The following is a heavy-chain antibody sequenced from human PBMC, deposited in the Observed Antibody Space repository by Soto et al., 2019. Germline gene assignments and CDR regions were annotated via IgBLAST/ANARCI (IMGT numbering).Heavy chain of an antibody. CDR1: GFTFRTYA. CDR2: ISYDGSNK. D-gene: IGHD2-15*01. Sequence: GGSLRLSCAASGFTFRTYAMLWVRQAPGKGLEWVAVISYDGSNKYYADSVKGRFTISRDNSKNTLYLQMNSLRAEDTAVYYCARAPRYCSGGSCYSYYYYGMDVWGQGTTVTVSS. J-gene: IGHJ6*02. CDR3: ARAPRYCSGGSCYSYYYYGMDV. V-gene: IGHV3-30-3*01.